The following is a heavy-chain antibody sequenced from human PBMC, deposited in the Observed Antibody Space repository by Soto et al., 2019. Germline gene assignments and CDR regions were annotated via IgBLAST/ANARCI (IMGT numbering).Heavy chain of an antibody. Sequence: ASVKVSCKASGYTFTSYYMHWVRQAPGQGLEWMGIINPSGGSTSYAQKFQGRVTMTRDTSTSTAYMELSSLRSEDTAVYYCATRGIAAADRECRGADLYAFDIWGQGTMVTVSS. CDR1: GYTFTSYY. J-gene: IGHJ3*02. D-gene: IGHD6-13*01. CDR3: ATRGIAAADRECRGADLYAFDI. CDR2: INPSGGST. V-gene: IGHV1-46*01.